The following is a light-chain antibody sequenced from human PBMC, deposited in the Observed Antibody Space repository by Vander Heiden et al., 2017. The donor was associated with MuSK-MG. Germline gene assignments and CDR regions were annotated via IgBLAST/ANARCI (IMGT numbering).Light chain of an antibody. Sequence: NLILTQPHSVSESPGKTITVSCTRSSGSIDSTSVQCYQQRPGSPPTPVLYEDDQSPSGVPARFSGSIDSSSNTASLTISGLKTEDEGDYYCQSHVSNNHVVFGGGTKVTVL. CDR3: QSHVSNNHVV. CDR2: EDD. V-gene: IGLV6-57*01. J-gene: IGLJ2*01. CDR1: SGSIDSTS.